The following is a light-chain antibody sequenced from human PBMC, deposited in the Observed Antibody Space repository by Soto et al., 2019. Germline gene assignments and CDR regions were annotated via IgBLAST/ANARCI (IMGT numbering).Light chain of an antibody. J-gene: IGKJ1*01. V-gene: IGKV1-33*01. CDR1: QDISNY. CDR2: DAS. CDR3: QQYDNLPRT. Sequence: DIQMTQSPSSLSASVGDRVTITCQASQDISNYLNWYQQKPVKAPKLLIYDASNLETGVPSRFSGSGSGTDFTFAISSRQPQDIATYYCQQYDNLPRTFGQGTKVEIK.